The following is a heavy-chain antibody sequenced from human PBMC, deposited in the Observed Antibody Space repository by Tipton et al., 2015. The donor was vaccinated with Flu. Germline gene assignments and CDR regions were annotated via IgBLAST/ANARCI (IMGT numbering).Heavy chain of an antibody. CDR3: ARDWIPYYYYMDV. J-gene: IGHJ6*03. D-gene: IGHD2-2*03. CDR2: IWYDGSNK. CDR1: GFTFSSYG. V-gene: IGHV3-33*08. Sequence: SLRLSCAASGFTFSSYGMHWVRQAPGKGLEWVAVIWYDGSNKYYADSVKGRFTISRDNSKNTLYLQMNSLRAEDTAVYYCARDWIPYYYYMDVWGKGTTVTVSS.